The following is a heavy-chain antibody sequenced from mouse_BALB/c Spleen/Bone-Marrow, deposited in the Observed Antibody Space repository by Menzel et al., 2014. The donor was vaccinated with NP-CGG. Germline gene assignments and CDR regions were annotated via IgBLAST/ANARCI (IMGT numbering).Heavy chain of an antibody. V-gene: IGHV1-7*01. CDR3: ARDY. CDR2: INPSTGYA. CDR1: GYTFTDTW. J-gene: IGHJ2*01. Sequence: VKVVESGPELAKPGASVKMSCKASGYTFTDTWIHWIKQRPGQGLEWIGYINPSTGYAEYNQNFKDKATLTVDKSSSTAYMQLSSLTSEDSAVYYCARDYWGQGTTLTVSS.